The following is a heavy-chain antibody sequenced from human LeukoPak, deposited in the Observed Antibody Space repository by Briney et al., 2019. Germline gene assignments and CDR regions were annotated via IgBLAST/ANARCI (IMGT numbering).Heavy chain of an antibody. V-gene: IGHV4-4*07. Sequence: PSETLSLTCTVSGGSISSYYWSWIRQPAGKGLEWIGRIYTSGSTNYNPSLKSRVTISVDTSKNQFSLKLSSVTAADTAVYYCARGRPYSSSSFYYYYGMDVWGQGTTVTVSS. CDR2: IYTSGST. D-gene: IGHD6-6*01. CDR3: ARGRPYSSSSFYYYYGMDV. CDR1: GGSISSYY. J-gene: IGHJ6*02.